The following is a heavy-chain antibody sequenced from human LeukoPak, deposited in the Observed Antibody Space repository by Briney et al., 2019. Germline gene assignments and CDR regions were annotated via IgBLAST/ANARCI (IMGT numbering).Heavy chain of an antibody. J-gene: IGHJ3*02. V-gene: IGHV4-39*01. D-gene: IGHD3-22*01. CDR2: IYYSGST. CDR1: AGFFSNSNYY. CDR3: ARHSGYYYARDAFDI. Sequence: PSETLSLTCTVSAGFFSNSNYYWGWIRQRPGKGLEWIGSIYYSGSTYYNPSLESRVTISVYTAKNQFSLKLSSVTAPDTAVYYCARHSGYYYARDAFDIWGQGTLVTVSS.